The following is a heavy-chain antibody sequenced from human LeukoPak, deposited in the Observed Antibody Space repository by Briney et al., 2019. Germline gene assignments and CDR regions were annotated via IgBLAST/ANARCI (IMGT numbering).Heavy chain of an antibody. D-gene: IGHD3-22*01. CDR1: GGSFSGYY. Sequence: SETLSLTCAVYGGSFSGYYWSWIRQPPGKGLEWIGYIYYSGSTNYNPSLKSRVTISVDTSKNQFSLKLSSVTAADTAVYYCARGAYDSSGYYGHWGQGTLVTVSS. J-gene: IGHJ4*02. V-gene: IGHV4-59*01. CDR2: IYYSGST. CDR3: ARGAYDSSGYYGH.